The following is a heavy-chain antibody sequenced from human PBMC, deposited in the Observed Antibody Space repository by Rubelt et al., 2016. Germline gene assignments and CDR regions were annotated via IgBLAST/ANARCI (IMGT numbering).Heavy chain of an antibody. CDR3: ARDGYSSGWYIEAFDI. CDR1: GFTFSSYA. J-gene: IGHJ3*02. CDR2: IRGSGSST. V-gene: IGHV3-23*04. D-gene: IGHD6-19*01. Sequence: VQLVESGGGLVQPGGSLRLSCAASGFTFSSYALTWVRQAPGKGLEWVSSIRGSGSSTYYADSVKGRFTISSHNAKNSLYLQMNSLRAEDTAVYYCARDGYSSGWYIEAFDIWGQGTMVTVSS.